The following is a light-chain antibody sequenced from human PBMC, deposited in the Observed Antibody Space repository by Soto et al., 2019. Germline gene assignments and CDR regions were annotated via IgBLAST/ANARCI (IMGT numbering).Light chain of an antibody. V-gene: IGKV3-15*01. CDR2: RAS. J-gene: IGKJ4*01. CDR1: QRVSTN. CDR3: HQYNNWPPS. Sequence: EIVMTQSPATLSVSPGERATLSCRASQRVSTNLAWYQQKPGQSPRLLIYRASTRATDIPARFSGSGSGTEFTLTISRLQSEDFSVYYCHQYNNWPPSFGGGTKVEIK.